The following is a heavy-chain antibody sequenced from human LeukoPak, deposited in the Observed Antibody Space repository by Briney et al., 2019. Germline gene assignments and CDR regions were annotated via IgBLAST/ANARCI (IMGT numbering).Heavy chain of an antibody. J-gene: IGHJ6*02. CDR3: ARFYDNIYYYYGMDV. V-gene: IGHV4-34*01. CDR1: VGSFSGYY. Sequence: SETLSLTCAVYVGSFSGYYWSWIRQPPGKGLEWIGEINHSGSTNYNPSLKSRVTISVDTSKNQFSLKLSSVTAADTAVYYCARFYDNIYYYYGMDVWGQGTTVTVSS. D-gene: IGHD3-9*01. CDR2: INHSGST.